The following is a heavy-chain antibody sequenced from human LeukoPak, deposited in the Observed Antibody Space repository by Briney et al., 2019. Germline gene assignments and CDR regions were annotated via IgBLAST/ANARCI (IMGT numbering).Heavy chain of an antibody. J-gene: IGHJ4*02. D-gene: IGHD1-26*01. CDR1: GFTFSTSA. CDR2: ISSTSSYI. Sequence: TPGGSLRLSCAASGFTFSTSAMSWVRQAPGKGLEWVSSISSTSSYIYYADSVKGRFTISRDNAKNSLYLQMNSLRAEDTAVYYCARVKSGSVVGANKLDCWGQGTLVTVSS. CDR3: ARVKSGSVVGANKLDC. V-gene: IGHV3-21*01.